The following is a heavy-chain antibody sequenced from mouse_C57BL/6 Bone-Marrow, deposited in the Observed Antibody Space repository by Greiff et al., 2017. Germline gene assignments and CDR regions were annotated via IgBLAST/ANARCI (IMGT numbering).Heavy chain of an antibody. V-gene: IGHV6-3*01. J-gene: IGHJ3*01. CDR3: TGDGSSAWFAY. CDR1: GFTFSNYW. CDR2: IRVKSDNYAT. D-gene: IGHD1-1*01. Sequence: EVKLQESGGGLVQPGGSMKLSCVASGFTFSNYWMNWVRQSPEKGLEWVAQIRVKSDNYATHYAESVKGRFTISRDDSKSSVYLQMNNLRAEDTGIYYCTGDGSSAWFAYWGQGTLVTVSA.